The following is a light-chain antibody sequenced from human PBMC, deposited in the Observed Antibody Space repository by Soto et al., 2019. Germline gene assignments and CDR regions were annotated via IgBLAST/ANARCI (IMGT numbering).Light chain of an antibody. J-gene: IGKJ1*01. V-gene: IGKV1-5*03. Sequence: DIQMTQSPSTLSASVGDRVTITCRASQSLTGWLAWYQQKPGRAPTLLISKASSLESGVPSRFSGSGSGTEFTLTITSLQPDDFAPYYCQHYNSYSRTLGQGTKVDIK. CDR2: KAS. CDR1: QSLTGW. CDR3: QHYNSYSRT.